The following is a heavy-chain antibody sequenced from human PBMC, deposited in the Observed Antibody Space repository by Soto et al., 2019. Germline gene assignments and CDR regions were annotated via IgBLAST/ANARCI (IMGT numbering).Heavy chain of an antibody. J-gene: IGHJ4*02. V-gene: IGHV3-30-3*01. D-gene: IGHD6-19*01. Sequence: PGGSLRLSCAASGFTFSSYAMHWVRQAPGEGLEWVAVISYDGSNKYYADSVKGRFTISRDNSKNTLYLQMNSLRAEDTAVYYCARALQWLATPPFDYWGQGTLVTVSS. CDR2: ISYDGSNK. CDR1: GFTFSSYA. CDR3: ARALQWLATPPFDY.